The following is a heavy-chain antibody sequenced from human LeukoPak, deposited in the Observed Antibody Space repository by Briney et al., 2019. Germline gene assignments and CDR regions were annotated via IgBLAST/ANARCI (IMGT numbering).Heavy chain of an antibody. J-gene: IGHJ2*01. CDR1: GDSVNNNHYY. CDR2: IYYSGTT. CDR3: ARNSPVYWNFDL. V-gene: IGHV4-39*01. D-gene: IGHD2/OR15-2a*01. Sequence: PSETLSLTCTVSGDSVNNNHYYWAWIRQPPGKGLEWIGSIYYSGTTYYNPSLGSRVTMSVDTSENQLSPKLTSVSAADTALYYCARNSPVYWNFDLWGRGTLVSVSS.